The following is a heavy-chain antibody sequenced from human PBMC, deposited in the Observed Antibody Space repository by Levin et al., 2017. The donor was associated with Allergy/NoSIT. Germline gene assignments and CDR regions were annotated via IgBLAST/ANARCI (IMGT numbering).Heavy chain of an antibody. Sequence: PGGSLRLSCAASGFTFSSYGMHWVRQAPGKGLEWVAVIWYDGSNKYYADSVKGRFTISRDNSKNTLYLQMNSLRAEDTAVYYCARGPYSSSFWHDYWGQGTLVTVSS. D-gene: IGHD6-6*01. CDR2: IWYDGSNK. V-gene: IGHV3-33*01. CDR3: ARGPYSSSFWHDY. CDR1: GFTFSSYG. J-gene: IGHJ4*02.